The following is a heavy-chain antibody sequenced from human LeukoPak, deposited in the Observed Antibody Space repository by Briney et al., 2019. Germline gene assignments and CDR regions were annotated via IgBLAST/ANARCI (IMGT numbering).Heavy chain of an antibody. CDR2: IGYDGSNK. CDR1: GFTFRSHG. V-gene: IGHV3-30*02. CDR3: AKRDDYSNYGLDY. D-gene: IGHD4-11*01. Sequence: GGSLRLSCAASGFTFRSHGMHWVRQAPGKGLEWVTFIGYDGSNKYYADSVKGRFTISRDNSKNTLYLQLNSLRAEDTAVYYCAKRDDYSNYGLDYWGQGTLVTVSS. J-gene: IGHJ4*02.